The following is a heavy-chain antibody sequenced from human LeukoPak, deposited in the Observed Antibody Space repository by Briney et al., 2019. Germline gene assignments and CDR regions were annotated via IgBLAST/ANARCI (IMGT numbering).Heavy chain of an antibody. CDR3: AKDLRPDGVDNFDH. J-gene: IGHJ4*02. V-gene: IGHV3-23*01. Sequence: SGGSLRLSCAASGFNFNSYTMNWVRQAPGKGLQWVANILASSSPTYYADSVKGRFIISRDNSKNTVYLQMNSLRVEDTAIYYCAKDLRPDGVDNFDHWGQGILVTVSS. D-gene: IGHD2-8*01. CDR1: GFNFNSYT. CDR2: ILASSSPT.